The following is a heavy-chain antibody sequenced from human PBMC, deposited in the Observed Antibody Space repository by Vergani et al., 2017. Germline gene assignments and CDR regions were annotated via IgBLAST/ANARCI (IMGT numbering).Heavy chain of an antibody. J-gene: IGHJ4*02. V-gene: IGHV5-51*01. CDR3: ARHTTYTDS. Sequence: EVELVQSGPEMRKPGESVKISCKGSEYSFGNYWIGWVRQMPGKGLEWMGIIYPADSDTRYSPSFQGQVTISADKSISTAFLQWDSLKASDTALYYCARHTTYTDSGGQGTLVTVSS. CDR2: IYPADSDT. CDR1: EYSFGNYW. D-gene: IGHD1-1*01.